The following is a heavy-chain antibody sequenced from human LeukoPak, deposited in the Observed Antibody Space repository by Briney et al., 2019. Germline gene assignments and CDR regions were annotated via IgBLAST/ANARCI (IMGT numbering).Heavy chain of an antibody. CDR2: IRYDGSNK. CDR3: AKNYGSGSYYFAFDI. Sequence: PGGSLRLSCATSGFSFSSYAMSWVRQAPGKGLEWVAFIRYDGSNKYYADSVKGRFTISRDNSKNTLYLQMNSLRAEDTAVYYCAKNYGSGSYYFAFDIWGQGTMVTVSS. CDR1: GFSFSSYA. D-gene: IGHD3-10*01. J-gene: IGHJ3*02. V-gene: IGHV3-30*02.